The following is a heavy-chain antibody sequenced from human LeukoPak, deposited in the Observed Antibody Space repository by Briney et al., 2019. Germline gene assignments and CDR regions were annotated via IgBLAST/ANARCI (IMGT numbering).Heavy chain of an antibody. V-gene: IGHV3-48*01. CDR3: ARQRAGFTVTTSDY. D-gene: IGHD4-17*01. CDR2: ISSSSSTI. CDR1: GFIFTSYS. J-gene: IGHJ4*02. Sequence: PGGSLRLSCAASGFIFTSYSMNWVRQAPGKGLEWVSYISSSSSTIYYADSVKGRFTISRDNAKNSLYLQMNSLRAEGTAVYYCARQRAGFTVTTSDYWGQGTLVTVSS.